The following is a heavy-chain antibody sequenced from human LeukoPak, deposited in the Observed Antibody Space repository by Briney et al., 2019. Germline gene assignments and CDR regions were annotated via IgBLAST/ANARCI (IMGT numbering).Heavy chain of an antibody. V-gene: IGHV3-7*01. CDR2: IKQDGSEK. CDR3: VMYSRADY. Sequence: GGSLRLSCAASGFTFSSYGMHWVRQAPGKGLEWVANIKQDGSEKYYVDSVKGRFTISRDNAKNSLYLQMNSLRAEDTAVYYCVMYSRADYWGQGTLVTVSS. D-gene: IGHD6-13*01. J-gene: IGHJ4*02. CDR1: GFTFSSYG.